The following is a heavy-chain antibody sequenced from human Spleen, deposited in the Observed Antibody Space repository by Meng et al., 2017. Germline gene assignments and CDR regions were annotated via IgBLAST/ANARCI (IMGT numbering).Heavy chain of an antibody. D-gene: IGHD3-22*01. J-gene: IGHJ6*02. CDR3: AKDSSGFLDYYGMDV. CDR1: GFTFSSYW. Sequence: GESLKISCAASGFTFSSYWMHWVRQAPGKGLVWVSRINSDGSSTSYADSVKGRFTISRDNAKNTLYLRMNSLRAEDTAVYYCAKDSSGFLDYYGMDVWGQGTTVTVSS. V-gene: IGHV3-74*01. CDR2: INSDGSST.